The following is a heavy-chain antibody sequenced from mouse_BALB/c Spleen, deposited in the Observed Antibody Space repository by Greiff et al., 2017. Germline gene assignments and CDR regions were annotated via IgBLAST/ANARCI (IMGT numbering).Heavy chain of an antibody. D-gene: IGHD2-2*01. J-gene: IGHJ4*01. CDR3: ARPYGYAYAMDY. V-gene: IGHV1-4*02. CDR2: INPSSGYT. CDR1: GYTFTSYT. Sequence: VQLQQSAAELARPGASVKMSCKASGYTFTSYTMHWVKQRPGQGLEWIGYINPSSGYTEYNQKFKDKTTLTADKSSSTAYMQLSSLTSEDSAVYYCARPYGYAYAMDYWGQGTSVTVSS.